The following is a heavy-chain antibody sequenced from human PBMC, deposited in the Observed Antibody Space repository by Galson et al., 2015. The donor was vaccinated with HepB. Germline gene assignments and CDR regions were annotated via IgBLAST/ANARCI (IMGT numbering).Heavy chain of an antibody. CDR2: INQSGST. D-gene: IGHD5-18*01. J-gene: IGHJ6*02. CDR3: APLRGYSYGDYYYYGMDV. V-gene: IGHV4-34*01. CDR1: GGSFSGYY. Sequence: SETLSLTCAVYGGSFSGYYWSWIRQPPGKGLEWIGEINQSGSTNYNPSPKSRVTTSVDTSKNQFSLKLSYVTAADTAVYYCAPLRGYSYGDYYYYGMDVWGQGTTVTVSS.